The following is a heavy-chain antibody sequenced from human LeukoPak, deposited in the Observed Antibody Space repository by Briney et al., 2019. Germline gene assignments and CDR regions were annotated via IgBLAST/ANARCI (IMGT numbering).Heavy chain of an antibody. V-gene: IGHV4-31*03. D-gene: IGHD3-10*01. CDR1: GGSISSGGYY. CDR3: ARILGSGRPYNWFDP. Sequence: SQTLSLTCTVSGGSISSGGYYWSWIRQHPGKGLERIGYIYYSGSTYYNPSLKSRVTISVDTSKNQFSLKLSSVTAADTAVYYCARILGSGRPYNWFDPWGQGTLVTVSS. CDR2: IYYSGST. J-gene: IGHJ5*02.